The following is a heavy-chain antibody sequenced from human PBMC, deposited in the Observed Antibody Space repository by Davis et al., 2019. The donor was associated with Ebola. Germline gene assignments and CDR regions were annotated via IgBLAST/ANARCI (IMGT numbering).Heavy chain of an antibody. D-gene: IGHD3-10*01. Sequence: PGGSLRLSCVASGFTFSGYAMSWVRQAPGKGLEWVSTISGSGDSTYYADSVKGRFTISRDRSKNTLYLQMNSLRAGDTAIYYAARHAGSSYNHHDYWGQGTLVTVSS. CDR2: ISGSGDST. J-gene: IGHJ4*02. CDR1: GFTFSGYA. CDR3: ARHAGSSYNHHDY. V-gene: IGHV3-23*01.